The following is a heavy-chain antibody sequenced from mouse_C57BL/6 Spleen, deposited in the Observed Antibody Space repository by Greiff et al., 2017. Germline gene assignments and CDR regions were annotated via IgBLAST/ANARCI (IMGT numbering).Heavy chain of an antibody. D-gene: IGHD1-1*01. J-gene: IGHJ3*01. CDR2: IYPRSGNT. Sequence: VQLQQSGAELARPGASVKLSCKASGYTFTSYGISWVKQRTGQGLEWIGEIYPRSGNTYYNEKFKGKATLTADKSSSTAYMALRSLTSEDSAVYFCARGGYGSSYWFAYWGQGTLVTVSA. V-gene: IGHV1-81*01. CDR1: GYTFTSYG. CDR3: ARGGYGSSYWFAY.